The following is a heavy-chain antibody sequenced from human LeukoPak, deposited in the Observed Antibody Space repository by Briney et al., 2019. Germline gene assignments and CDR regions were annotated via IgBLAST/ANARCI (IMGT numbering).Heavy chain of an antibody. CDR3: ARHSSLGSGWYT. CDR1: GGSISSNSYY. V-gene: IGHV4-39*07. Sequence: PSETLSLTCTVSGGSISSNSYYWGWIRQPPGKGLEWIGSIYYSGNTFYNPSLKSRVTISLDTSKDQFSLRLSSVIAADTAMYYCARHSSLGSGWYTWGQGTLVTVSS. CDR2: IYYSGNT. J-gene: IGHJ4*02. D-gene: IGHD6-19*01.